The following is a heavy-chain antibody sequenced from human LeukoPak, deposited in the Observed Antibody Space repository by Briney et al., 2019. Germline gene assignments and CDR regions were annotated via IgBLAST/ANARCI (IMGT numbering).Heavy chain of an antibody. J-gene: IGHJ4*02. D-gene: IGHD6-19*01. CDR3: ARHYSSGWYYFDY. CDR2: IYPGDSDT. Sequence: GESLKISCKGSGYSFTSYWIGWVRQMPGKGLEWMGIIYPGDSDTRYSPSLQGQVTISADKSISTAYLQWSSLKASDTAMHYCARHYSSGWYYFDYWGQGTLVTVSS. CDR1: GYSFTSYW. V-gene: IGHV5-51*01.